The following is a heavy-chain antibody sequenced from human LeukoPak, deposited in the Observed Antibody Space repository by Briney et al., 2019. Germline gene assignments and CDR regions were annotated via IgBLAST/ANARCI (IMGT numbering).Heavy chain of an antibody. J-gene: IGHJ4*02. Sequence: GGSLRLSCAASGFTFSIYSMNWVRQAAGKGLEWVSYISSSSSTIHYADSVKGRFTISRDNAKHSLSLQMNSLRAEDTAVYYCARYSSTYYYGSGSYGGSVDYWGQGTLVTVSS. V-gene: IGHV3-48*01. D-gene: IGHD3-10*01. CDR2: ISSSSSTI. CDR1: GFTFSIYS. CDR3: ARYSSTYYYGSGSYGGSVDY.